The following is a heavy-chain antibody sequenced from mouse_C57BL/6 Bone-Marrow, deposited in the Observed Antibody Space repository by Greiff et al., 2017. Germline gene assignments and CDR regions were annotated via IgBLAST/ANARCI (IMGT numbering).Heavy chain of an antibody. CDR2: IYPGSGST. CDR3: SGRNYYGSSRPFDY. Sequence: VQLQQPGAELVKPGASVKMSCKASGYTFTSYWITWVKQRPGQGLEWIGDIYPGSGSTNYNEKFKSKATLTVDTSSSTAYMQLSSQTSEDSSVYYCSGRNYYGSSRPFDYWGQGTTLTVSS. D-gene: IGHD1-1*01. J-gene: IGHJ2*01. CDR1: GYTFTSYW. V-gene: IGHV1-55*01.